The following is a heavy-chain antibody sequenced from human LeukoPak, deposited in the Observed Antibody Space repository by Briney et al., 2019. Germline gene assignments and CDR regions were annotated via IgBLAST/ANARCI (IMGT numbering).Heavy chain of an antibody. V-gene: IGHV3-7*01. J-gene: IGHJ4*02. Sequence: GGSLRHSCAASGFRFNTYWMSWVRQAPGKGLEWVANIKQDGNEKYYADSVKGRFTISRDNGKNSLDLQMNSLRADDTAVYYCARDTLGEGEDANYAVYYFDYWGRGTVVTVSS. CDR2: IKQDGNEK. D-gene: IGHD4/OR15-4a*01. CDR3: ARDTLGEGEDANYAVYYFDY. CDR1: GFRFNTYW.